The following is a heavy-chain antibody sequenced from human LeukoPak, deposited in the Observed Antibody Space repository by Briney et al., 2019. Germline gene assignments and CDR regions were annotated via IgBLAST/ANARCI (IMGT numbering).Heavy chain of an antibody. CDR2: IREDGSQK. D-gene: IGHD3-16*02. Sequence: PGGSLRLSCATSGFTFSSYWMTWVRQAPGKGLEWVANIREDGSQKYYVDSEKGRFTISRDNAKNTLYLQMNSLRAEDTAVYYCARGVSIDDYWGQGTLVTVSS. J-gene: IGHJ4*02. CDR1: GFTFSSYW. V-gene: IGHV3-7*01. CDR3: ARGVSIDDY.